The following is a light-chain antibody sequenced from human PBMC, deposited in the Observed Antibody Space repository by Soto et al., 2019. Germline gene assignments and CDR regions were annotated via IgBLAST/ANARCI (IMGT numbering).Light chain of an antibody. CDR1: QGISSY. Sequence: DIQLTQSPSFLSASVGDRVTITCRASQGISSYLAWYQQKPGKAPKLLIYAASTLQRGVPSRFSGSGSGTEFSLTISSLQPEDFATDYGQQLDSYPRTFGQGTKLEIK. CDR2: AAS. CDR3: QQLDSYPRT. J-gene: IGKJ2*01. V-gene: IGKV1-9*01.